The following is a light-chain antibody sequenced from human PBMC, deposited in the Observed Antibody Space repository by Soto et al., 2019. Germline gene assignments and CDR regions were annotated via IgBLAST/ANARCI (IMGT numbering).Light chain of an antibody. CDR2: WAS. Sequence: DILMTQSPASLAVSLGERATINCKSSQSVLYSSNNKNYLAWYQQKPGRPPKLLIYWASTRESGVPDRFSGSGSGTDFTLTISSLQAEDVAVYYCQQYYSTPLTFGGGTKVDI. V-gene: IGKV4-1*01. J-gene: IGKJ4*01. CDR1: QSVLYSSNNKNY. CDR3: QQYYSTPLT.